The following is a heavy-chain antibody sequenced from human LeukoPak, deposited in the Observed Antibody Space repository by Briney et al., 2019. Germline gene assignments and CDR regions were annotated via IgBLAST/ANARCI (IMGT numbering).Heavy chain of an antibody. V-gene: IGHV3-23*01. CDR1: GFTFSSYA. CDR2: ISYTGGWT. Sequence: PGGSLRLSCAASGFTFSSYAMIWVRQAPGKGLEWVSDISYTGGWTYYADSVKGRFTISRDNSKNTLYLQMNGLRAEDTAVYYCAKGPTSGWYYFDYWGQGTLVTVSS. J-gene: IGHJ4*02. CDR3: AKGPTSGWYYFDY. D-gene: IGHD6-19*01.